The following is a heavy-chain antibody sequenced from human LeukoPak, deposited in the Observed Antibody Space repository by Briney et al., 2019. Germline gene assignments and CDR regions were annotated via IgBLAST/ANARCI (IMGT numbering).Heavy chain of an antibody. CDR2: ISGSGGST. Sequence: PGGSLRLSCAASGFTFSSYAMSWVRQAPGKGPEWVSAISGSGGSTYYADSVKGRFTISRDNSKNTLYLQMNSLRAEDTAVYYCAKLYGDYYYYYMDVWGKGTTVTVSS. V-gene: IGHV3-23*01. CDR3: AKLYGDYYYYYMDV. J-gene: IGHJ6*03. D-gene: IGHD4-17*01. CDR1: GFTFSSYA.